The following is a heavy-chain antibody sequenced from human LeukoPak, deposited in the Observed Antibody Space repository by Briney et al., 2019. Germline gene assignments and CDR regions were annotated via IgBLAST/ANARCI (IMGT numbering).Heavy chain of an antibody. J-gene: IGHJ4*02. CDR2: INHSGST. CDR1: GGSFSGYY. CDR3: ARDVYYYDSSGYY. V-gene: IGHV4-34*01. D-gene: IGHD3-22*01. Sequence: SETLSLTCAVYGGSFSGYYWSWIRQPPGKGLEWIGEINHSGSTNYNPSLKSRVTISVDTSKNQFSLKLSSVTAADTAVYYCARDVYYYDSSGYYWGQGTLVTVSS.